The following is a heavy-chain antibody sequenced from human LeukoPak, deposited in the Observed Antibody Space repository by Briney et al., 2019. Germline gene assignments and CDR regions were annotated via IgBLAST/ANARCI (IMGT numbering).Heavy chain of an antibody. CDR3: AREVDYYGSGSRYYYYYGMDV. J-gene: IGHJ6*02. Sequence: PGGSLRLSCAASGFTFSSYSMNWVRKAPGKGLVWVSYISSSSTIYYADSVKGRFTISRDNAKNSLYLQMNSLRDEDTAVYYCAREVDYYGSGSRYYYYYGMDVWGQGTTVTVSS. D-gene: IGHD3-10*01. CDR2: ISSSSTI. CDR1: GFTFSSYS. V-gene: IGHV3-48*02.